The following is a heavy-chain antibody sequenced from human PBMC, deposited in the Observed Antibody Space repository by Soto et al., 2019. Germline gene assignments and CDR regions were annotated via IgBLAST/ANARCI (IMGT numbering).Heavy chain of an antibody. CDR2: ISAYNGNT. J-gene: IGHJ4*02. CDR1: GYTFSSYG. CDR3: ARGNTVETVNY. Sequence: QVQLVQSGAEVKKPGASVKVSCKASGYTFSSYGISWVRQAPGQGLEWMGWISAYNGNTNYAQKLQGRVTMTTDTSTSTATMERRSLRSEETAVYYCARGNTVETVNYWGQGTRVPVSS. V-gene: IGHV1-18*01. D-gene: IGHD5-18*01.